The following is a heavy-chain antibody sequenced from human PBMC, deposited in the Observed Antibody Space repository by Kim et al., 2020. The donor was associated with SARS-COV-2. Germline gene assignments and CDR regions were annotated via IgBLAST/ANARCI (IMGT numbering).Heavy chain of an antibody. CDR1: GFTFSSYE. CDR2: ISSSGSTI. CDR3: ARDRMVTHFDY. J-gene: IGHJ4*02. D-gene: IGHD2-15*01. V-gene: IGHV3-48*03. Sequence: GGSLRLSCAASGFTFSSYEMNWVRQAPGKGLEWVSYISSSGSTIYYADSVKGRFTISRDNAKNSLYLQMNSLRAEDTAVYYCARDRMVTHFDYWGQGTLVTVSS.